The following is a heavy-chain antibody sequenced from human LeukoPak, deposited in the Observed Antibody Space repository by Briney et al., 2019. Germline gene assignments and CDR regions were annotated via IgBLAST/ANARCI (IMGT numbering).Heavy chain of an antibody. CDR1: GYTFIDYH. V-gene: IGHV1-2*02. Sequence: ASVKVSCRASGYTFIDYHMHWVRQAPGQGLEWMGWINPYNGDTNYAQKFQGRVTMTRDTSISIAYMELSRLTSDDTAVYYCARAGYDILTGFKPPDYWGQGTLVTVSS. J-gene: IGHJ4*02. CDR3: ARAGYDILTGFKPPDY. CDR2: INPYNGDT. D-gene: IGHD3-9*01.